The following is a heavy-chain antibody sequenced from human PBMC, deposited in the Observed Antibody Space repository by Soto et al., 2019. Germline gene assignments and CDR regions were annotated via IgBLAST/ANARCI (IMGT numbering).Heavy chain of an antibody. D-gene: IGHD4-17*01. V-gene: IGHV1-69*02. J-gene: IGHJ4*02. CDR2: IIPILGIA. CDR3: ARGTTVTTVYDFDY. CDR1: GGTFSSYT. Sequence: QVQLVQSGAEVKKPGSSVKVSCKASGGTFSSYTISWVRQAPGQGLEWMGRIIPILGIANYAQKFQGRVTITAAKSTSTAYMELSSLRSEDTAVYYCARGTTVTTVYDFDYWGQGTLVTVSS.